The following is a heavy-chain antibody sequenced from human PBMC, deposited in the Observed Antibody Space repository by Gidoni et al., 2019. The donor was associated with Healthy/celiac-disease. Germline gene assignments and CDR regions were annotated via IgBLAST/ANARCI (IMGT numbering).Heavy chain of an antibody. Sequence: QVQLQESGPGLVKPSETLSLTCTVSGGSVSSGSYYWSWIRQPPGKGLEWIGYIYYSGSTNDHPSLKSRVTISVDTSKNQFSLKLSSVTAADTAVYYCARDLGGQWLVPGYFDYWGQGTLVTVSS. CDR2: IYYSGST. CDR1: GGSVSSGSYY. CDR3: ARDLGGQWLVPGYFDY. D-gene: IGHD6-19*01. V-gene: IGHV4-61*01. J-gene: IGHJ4*02.